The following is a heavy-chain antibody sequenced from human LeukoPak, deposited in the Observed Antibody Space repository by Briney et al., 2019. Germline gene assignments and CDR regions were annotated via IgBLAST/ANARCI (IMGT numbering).Heavy chain of an antibody. D-gene: IGHD3-3*01. Sequence: PGGSLRLSCAASGLTVSTNYMSWVRQAPGKGLEWVSVIYSGGNTYYADSVKGRFTISRDNSKNPLYLQMNSLRAEDTAVFYCARALFWSGFFDYWGQGTLVTVSS. J-gene: IGHJ4*02. CDR3: ARALFWSGFFDY. CDR2: IYSGGNT. CDR1: GLTVSTNY. V-gene: IGHV3-66*02.